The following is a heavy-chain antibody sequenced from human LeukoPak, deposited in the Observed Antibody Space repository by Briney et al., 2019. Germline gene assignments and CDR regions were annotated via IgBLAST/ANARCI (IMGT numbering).Heavy chain of an antibody. D-gene: IGHD2-15*01. CDR2: IYYSGST. J-gene: IGHJ5*02. V-gene: IGHV4-59*12. CDR3: ARGQYCSGGSCYLGEFDP. Sequence: SETLSLTCTVSGGSISSYYWSWIRQPPGKGLEWIGYIYYSGSTYYNPSLKSRVTISVDTSKNQFSLKLSSVTAEDTAVYYCARGQYCSGGSCYLGEFDPWGQGTLVTVSS. CDR1: GGSISSYY.